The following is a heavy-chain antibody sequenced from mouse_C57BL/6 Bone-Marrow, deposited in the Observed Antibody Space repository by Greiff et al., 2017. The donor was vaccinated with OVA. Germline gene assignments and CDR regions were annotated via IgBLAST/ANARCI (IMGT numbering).Heavy chain of an antibody. CDR3: ARGSHYYGSSFDY. CDR1: GFTFSSYA. D-gene: IGHD1-1*01. J-gene: IGHJ2*01. Sequence: DVMLVESGGGLVKPGGSLKLSCAASGFTFSSYAMSWVRQTPEKRLEWVATISDGGSYTYYPDNVKGRFTISRDNAKNNLYLQMSHLKSEDTAMYYCARGSHYYGSSFDYWGQGTTLTVSS. V-gene: IGHV5-4*03. CDR2: ISDGGSYT.